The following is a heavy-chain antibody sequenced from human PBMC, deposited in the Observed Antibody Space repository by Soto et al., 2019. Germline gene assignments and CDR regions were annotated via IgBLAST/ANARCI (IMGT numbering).Heavy chain of an antibody. CDR1: GYTFTSYS. Sequence: QVQLVQSGAEVKKPGASVKVSCKASGYTFTSYSISWVRQAPGQGLEWMGWISAYNGNTNYAEKLQGRVAMTTDTSTSTAYVELRSLRSGDTAVYYCARDAPPADYWGQGPLVTVSS. CDR3: ARDAPPADY. CDR2: ISAYNGNT. J-gene: IGHJ4*02. V-gene: IGHV1-18*01.